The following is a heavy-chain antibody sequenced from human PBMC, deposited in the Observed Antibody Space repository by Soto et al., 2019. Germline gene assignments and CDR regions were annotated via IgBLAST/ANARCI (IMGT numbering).Heavy chain of an antibody. J-gene: IGHJ4*02. V-gene: IGHV4-34*01. CDR1: GGSFSGYY. CDR2: INHSGST. Sequence: SETLSLTCAVYGGSFSGYYWSWIRQPPGKGLEWIGEINHSGSTNYNPSLKSRVTISVDTSKNQFSLKLSSVTAADTAVYYCARGPSDIVVVPAASRFDYWGQGTLVTVSS. CDR3: ARGPSDIVVVPAASRFDY. D-gene: IGHD2-2*01.